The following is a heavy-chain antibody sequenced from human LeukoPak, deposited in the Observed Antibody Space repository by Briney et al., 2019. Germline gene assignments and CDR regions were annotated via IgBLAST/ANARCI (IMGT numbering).Heavy chain of an antibody. CDR1: GFTFSTYA. V-gene: IGHV3-23*01. Sequence: GGSLRLSCAASGFTFSTYAMSWVRQAPGKGLEWVSAISGSGGSTYYADSVKGRFTISRDNSKNTLYLQMNSPRAEDTAVYYCAKVPDSSGYYSHWGQGTLVTVSS. CDR3: AKVPDSSGYYSH. D-gene: IGHD3-22*01. CDR2: ISGSGGST. J-gene: IGHJ4*02.